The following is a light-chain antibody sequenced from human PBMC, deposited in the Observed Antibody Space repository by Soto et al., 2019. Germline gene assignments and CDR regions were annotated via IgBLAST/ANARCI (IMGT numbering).Light chain of an antibody. CDR1: QSISSY. V-gene: IGKV1-39*01. J-gene: IGKJ1*01. CDR3: QQGYSISWT. Sequence: DIPTTQSPSSLSASVGDRVTITCRASQSISSYLNWYQQKPGKAPKLLIYGAYTLQSGVQSRFSGSGSGTEFTLTIRSLQPEDFATYYCQQGYSISWTFGQGTKVDIK. CDR2: GAY.